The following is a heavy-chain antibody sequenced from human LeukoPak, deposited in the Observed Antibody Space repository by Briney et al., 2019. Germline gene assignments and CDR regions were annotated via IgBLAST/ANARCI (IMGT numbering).Heavy chain of an antibody. CDR3: ARDHAYGDERFDY. Sequence: SETLSLTCTVSGGSISSYYWSWIRQPPGKGLEWIGFIYYSGSTYYNPSLKSRVTISVDTSKDQFSLKLSSVSAADTAVYYCARDHAYGDERFDYWGQGTLVTVSS. CDR1: GGSISSYY. J-gene: IGHJ4*02. V-gene: IGHV4-30-4*01. CDR2: IYYSGST. D-gene: IGHD4-17*01.